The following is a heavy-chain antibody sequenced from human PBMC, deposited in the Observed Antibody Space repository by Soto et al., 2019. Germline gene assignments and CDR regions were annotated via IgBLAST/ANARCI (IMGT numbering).Heavy chain of an antibody. D-gene: IGHD2-15*01. V-gene: IGHV1-18*01. CDR2: ISPNNGNT. CDR1: GYTFTSYG. J-gene: IGHJ5*02. CDR3: ARGGLGYCSGGSCPYNWFDP. Sequence: QAQLVQSGAEVKKPGASVKVSCKASGYTFTSYGISWVRQAPGQGLEWMGWISPNNGNTNYAQKLQGRVTMTTDTSTSTAYMELSSLRSDDTAVYYCARGGLGYCSGGSCPYNWFDPWGQGSLVTVSS.